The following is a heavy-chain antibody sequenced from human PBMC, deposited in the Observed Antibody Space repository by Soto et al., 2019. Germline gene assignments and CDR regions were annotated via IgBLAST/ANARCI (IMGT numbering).Heavy chain of an antibody. D-gene: IGHD3-22*01. J-gene: IGHJ4*01. CDR3: TTDSYSSVTIVRIDY. V-gene: IGHV3-13*01. Sequence: GGSLRLSCAASGVAFNSYDMHWVRQAAGKGLEWVSVISVNGYKYYVDSVEGRFTISRENSKSSFYLQMNSLRIEDTAVYYCTTDSYSSVTIVRIDYWGHGTLVTVSS. CDR2: ISVNGYK. CDR1: GVAFNSYD.